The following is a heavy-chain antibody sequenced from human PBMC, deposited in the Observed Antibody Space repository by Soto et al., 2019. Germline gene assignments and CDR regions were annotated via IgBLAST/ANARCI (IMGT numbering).Heavy chain of an antibody. CDR1: GGTFSSYA. CDR2: IIPIFGTA. V-gene: IGHV1-69*13. CDR3: ARDPPIYYYYGMDV. J-gene: IGHJ6*02. Sequence: ASVKVSCKASGGTFSSYAISWVRQAPGQGLEWMGGIIPIFGTANYAQKFQGRVTITADESTSTAYMELSSLRSEDTAVYYCARDPPIYYYYGMDVWGQGTTVTVSS.